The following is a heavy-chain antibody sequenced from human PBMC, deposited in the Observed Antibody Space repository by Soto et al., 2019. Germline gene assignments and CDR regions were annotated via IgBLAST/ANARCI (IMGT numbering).Heavy chain of an antibody. D-gene: IGHD3-10*01. Sequence: EVQLLESGGGLVQPGGSLRLSCAASGFTFSSYAMSWVRQAPGKGLEWVSAISGSGGSTYYADSVKGRFTISRDNSKNTLYLQMNSLRAEDTAVYYCAKVLADYYGSGSYYSYNWFDPWGQGTLVTVSS. CDR3: AKVLADYYGSGSYYSYNWFDP. J-gene: IGHJ5*02. CDR1: GFTFSSYA. CDR2: ISGSGGST. V-gene: IGHV3-23*01.